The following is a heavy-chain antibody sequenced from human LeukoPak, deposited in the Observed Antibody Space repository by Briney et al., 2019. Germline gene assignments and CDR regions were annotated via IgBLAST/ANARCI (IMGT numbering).Heavy chain of an antibody. CDR3: AKVQVGRFLDFSFDY. D-gene: IGHD1-26*01. V-gene: IGHV3-64*01. J-gene: IGHJ4*02. CDR1: GFTFSSYA. Sequence: PGGSLRLSCAASGFTFSSYAMHWVRQAPGKGLEYVSAISSNGGSTYYANSVKGRFTISRDNSKNTLYLQMKSLRPEDTAMYFCAKVQVGRFLDFSFDYWGQGTLVTVSS. CDR2: ISSNGGST.